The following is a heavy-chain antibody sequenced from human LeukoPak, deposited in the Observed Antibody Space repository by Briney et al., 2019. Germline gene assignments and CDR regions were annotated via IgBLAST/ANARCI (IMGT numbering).Heavy chain of an antibody. CDR1: GYTFTNYY. CDR3: ARDGAAVVVLAISAFDV. V-gene: IGHV1-46*01. J-gene: IGHJ3*01. D-gene: IGHD2-21*01. CDR2: INPSAGST. Sequence: GASVKVACKASGYTFTNYYLYWVRQVPGQGLDWMGIINPSAGSTTYAQKIQGRVTLTRDTSASTVYMQLSSLRSEDTAVYYCARDGAAVVVLAISAFDVWGQGTMVTVSS.